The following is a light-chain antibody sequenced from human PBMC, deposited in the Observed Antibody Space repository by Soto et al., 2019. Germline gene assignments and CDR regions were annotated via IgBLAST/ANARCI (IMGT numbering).Light chain of an antibody. Sequence: EIVLTQSPGTLSLSPGERATLSCRAIQSVSNNYLAWYQQKPGQAPRLLIYGASNRATGIPDRFSGSGSGTDFTLTISRLEPDDFATYYCQQYNNWPPITFGQGTRLENK. J-gene: IGKJ5*01. CDR1: QSVSNNY. CDR3: QQYNNWPPIT. V-gene: IGKV3-20*01. CDR2: GAS.